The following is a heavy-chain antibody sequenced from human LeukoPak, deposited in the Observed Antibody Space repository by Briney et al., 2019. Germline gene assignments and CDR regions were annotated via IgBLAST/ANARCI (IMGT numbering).Heavy chain of an antibody. J-gene: IGHJ4*02. CDR3: ARLGLGNY. CDR2: INHGGSA. V-gene: IGHV4-34*01. D-gene: IGHD1-26*01. Sequence: SETLSLTCAVYGGSFSGYYWSWIRQPPGKGLEWIGEINHGGSANYNPSLKSRVTISVDTSKNQFSLKLSSVTAADTAVYYCARLGLGNYWGQGTLVTVSS. CDR1: GGSFSGYY.